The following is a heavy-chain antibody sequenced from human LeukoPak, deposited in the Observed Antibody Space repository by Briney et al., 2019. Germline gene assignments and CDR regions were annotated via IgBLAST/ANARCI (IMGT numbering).Heavy chain of an antibody. V-gene: IGHV4-59*01. J-gene: IGHJ4*02. D-gene: IGHD3-10*01. CDR2: IYYSGST. Sequence: SETLSLTCTVSGGSMNNYYWSWIRQTPGKGLEWIGYIYYSGSTNYNPSLQGRVILSVDTSKNQFSLKMTSVTAADTAVYYCARDPLLWFGNIDYWGQGTLVTVSS. CDR3: ARDPLLWFGNIDY. CDR1: GGSMNNYY.